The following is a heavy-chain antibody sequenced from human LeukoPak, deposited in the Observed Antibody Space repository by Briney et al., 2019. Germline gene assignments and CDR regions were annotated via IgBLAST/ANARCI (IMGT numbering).Heavy chain of an antibody. CDR2: ISGSGGST. CDR3: ARDPPAYDYVWGSYRST. V-gene: IGHV3-23*01. D-gene: IGHD3-16*02. J-gene: IGHJ5*02. Sequence: GGSLRLSCAASGFTFSSYAMSWVRQAPGKGLEWVSAISGSGGSTYYADSVKGRFTISRDNSKNTLYLQMNSLRAEDTAVYYCARDPPAYDYVWGSYRSTWGQGTLVTVSS. CDR1: GFTFSSYA.